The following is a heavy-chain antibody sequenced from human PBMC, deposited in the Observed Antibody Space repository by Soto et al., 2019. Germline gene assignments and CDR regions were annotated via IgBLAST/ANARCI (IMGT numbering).Heavy chain of an antibody. J-gene: IGHJ6*02. CDR1: GYTFTSYA. Sequence: QVQLVQSGAEVKKPGASVKVSCKASGYTFTSYAMHWVRQAPGQRREWKGWINAGNGNTKYSQKFQGRVTITRDTSASTAYMELSSLRSEDTAVYYCARKPAATNYYYYYGMDVCGQGTTVTVSS. CDR3: ARKPAATNYYYYYGMDV. V-gene: IGHV1-3*01. D-gene: IGHD2-15*01. CDR2: INAGNGNT.